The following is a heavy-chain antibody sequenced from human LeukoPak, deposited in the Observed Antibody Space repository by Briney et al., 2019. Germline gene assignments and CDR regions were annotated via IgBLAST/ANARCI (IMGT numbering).Heavy chain of an antibody. V-gene: IGHV3-23*01. CDR2: IRADGTRT. CDR1: GFIFSNYA. J-gene: IGHJ4*02. Sequence: GGSRRLSCAASGFIFSNYAMFWVRQAPGKGLEWISSIRADGTRTYYADSVRGRFTISRHNSKTTLYLQMNSLRAEDTAVYYCANALLGYCSGGSCYAIGDYWGQGTLVTVSS. CDR3: ANALLGYCSGGSCYAIGDY. D-gene: IGHD2-15*01.